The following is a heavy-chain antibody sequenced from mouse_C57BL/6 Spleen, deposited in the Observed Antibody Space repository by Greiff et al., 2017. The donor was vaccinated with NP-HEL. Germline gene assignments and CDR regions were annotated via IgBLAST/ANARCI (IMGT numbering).Heavy chain of an antibody. CDR1: GFTFSSYG. J-gene: IGHJ4*01. CDR2: ISSGGSYT. CDR3: ARPMVTTYAMDY. V-gene: IGHV5-6*01. D-gene: IGHD2-1*01. Sequence: EVQVVESGGDLVKPGGSLKLSCAASGFTFSSYGMSWVRQTPDKRLEWVATISSGGSYTYYPDSVKGRFTISRDNAKNTLYLQMSSLKSEDTAMYYCARPMVTTYAMDYWGQGTSVTVSS.